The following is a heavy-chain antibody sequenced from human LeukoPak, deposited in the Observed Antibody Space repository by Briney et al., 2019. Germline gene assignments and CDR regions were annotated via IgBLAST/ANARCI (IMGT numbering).Heavy chain of an antibody. CDR3: ARALFQVPYYFDF. V-gene: IGHV3-74*01. D-gene: IGHD2-2*01. CDR2: INTDGSTT. CDR1: EFSFTNYW. Sequence: GGSLRLSCGASEFSFTNYWMYWVRQAPGKGLAWVSAINTDGSTTTYADSVKGRFTISRDNARNTLYLQMNSLRAEDTAVYYCARALFQVPYYFDFWGQGTLVTVSS. J-gene: IGHJ4*02.